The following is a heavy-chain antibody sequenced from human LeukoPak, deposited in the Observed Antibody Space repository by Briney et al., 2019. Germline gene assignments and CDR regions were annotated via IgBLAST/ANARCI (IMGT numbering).Heavy chain of an antibody. CDR3: ARALRVAGPPGDYSYYMDV. CDR1: GYTLTELS. CDR2: FDPEDGET. D-gene: IGHD6-19*01. V-gene: IGHV1-24*01. J-gene: IGHJ6*03. Sequence: ASVKVSCKVSGYTLTELSMHWVRQALGKGLEWMGGFDPEDGETIYAQKFQGRVTMTEDTSTETAYMELSSLRSEDTAVYYCARALRVAGPPGDYSYYMDVWGKGTTVTVSS.